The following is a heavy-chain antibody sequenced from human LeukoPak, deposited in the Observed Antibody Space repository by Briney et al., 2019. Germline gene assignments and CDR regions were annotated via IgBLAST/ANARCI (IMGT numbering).Heavy chain of an antibody. Sequence: SETLSLTCTVSGGSISSSSYYWGWIRQPPGKGLEWIGSIYYSGSTYYNPSLKSRVTISVDTSKNQFSLKLSSVTAADTAVYYCARQVGSYYYYYMDVWGKGPRSPSP. CDR1: GGSISSSSYY. CDR3: ARQVGSYYYYYMDV. V-gene: IGHV4-39*01. CDR2: IYYSGST. D-gene: IGHD3-10*01. J-gene: IGHJ6*03.